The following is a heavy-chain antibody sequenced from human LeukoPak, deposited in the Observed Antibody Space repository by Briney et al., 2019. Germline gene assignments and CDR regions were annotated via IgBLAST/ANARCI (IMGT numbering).Heavy chain of an antibody. Sequence: SETLSLTCIVSGYSITSGYYWGWIRQPPGKGLEWIGSIYHSGDTYYNPSLKSRVTISVDTSKNQFSLKLDSVTAADTAVYYCARPGILTGYYMRAFDIWGQGTMVTVSS. D-gene: IGHD3-9*01. V-gene: IGHV4-38-2*02. CDR2: IYHSGDT. J-gene: IGHJ3*02. CDR1: GYSITSGYY. CDR3: ARPGILTGYYMRAFDI.